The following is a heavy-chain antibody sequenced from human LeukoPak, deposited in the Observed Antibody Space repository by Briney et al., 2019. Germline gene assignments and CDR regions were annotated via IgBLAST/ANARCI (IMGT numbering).Heavy chain of an antibody. CDR1: GGSIRSYY. Sequence: SGTLSLTCTVSGGSIRSYYWSWIRQSPGKGLEWIGYIHYSGSTNYNPSLKSRVTMSVDTSKNQFSLKLSPLIAADTAVYYCATGSGWFAFWGQGTLVTVSS. D-gene: IGHD6-19*01. CDR3: ATGSGWFAF. V-gene: IGHV4-59*01. CDR2: IHYSGST. J-gene: IGHJ4*02.